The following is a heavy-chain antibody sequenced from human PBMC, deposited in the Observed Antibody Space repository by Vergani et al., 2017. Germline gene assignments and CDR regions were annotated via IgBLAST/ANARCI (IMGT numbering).Heavy chain of an antibody. CDR1: GFTFGDYA. CDR2: IRSKAYGGTT. J-gene: IGHJ4*02. D-gene: IGHD6-19*01. Sequence: EVQLVESGGGLVQPGRSLRLSCTASGFTFGDYAMSWVRQAPGKGLEWVGFIRSKAYGGTTEYAASVKGRVTISKDDSKSIAYLQLNSLKTEDTAVYYCTRDRSGWSEGNLDYWGQGTLVTVSS. CDR3: TRDRSGWSEGNLDY. V-gene: IGHV3-49*04.